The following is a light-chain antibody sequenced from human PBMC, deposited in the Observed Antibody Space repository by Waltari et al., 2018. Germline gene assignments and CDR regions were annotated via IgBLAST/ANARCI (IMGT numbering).Light chain of an antibody. CDR3: QQYYGYPPT. V-gene: IGKV1-8*01. Sequence: AIRMTQSPSSLSASTGDRVTITCRASQGISSYLAWYQQKPGKAPKLLIYAASTLQSGVPSRFSCSGSGTDFTLAISCLQSEDFATFYCQQYYGYPPTFGQGTKVEIK. CDR1: QGISSY. J-gene: IGKJ1*01. CDR2: AAS.